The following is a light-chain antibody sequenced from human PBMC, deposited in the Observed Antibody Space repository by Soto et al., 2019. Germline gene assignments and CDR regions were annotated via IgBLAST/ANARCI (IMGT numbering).Light chain of an antibody. CDR2: DAS. CDR1: QGISSA. V-gene: IGKV1-13*02. J-gene: IGKJ2*03. Sequence: AIQLTQSPSSLSASVGDRVTITCRASQGISSALAWYQQKPGKAPKLLIYDASSLESGVPSWFSGSGYGTDFTLTISSLQTEDFATYYCHQFNSYPRFGQGTKLEIK. CDR3: HQFNSYPR.